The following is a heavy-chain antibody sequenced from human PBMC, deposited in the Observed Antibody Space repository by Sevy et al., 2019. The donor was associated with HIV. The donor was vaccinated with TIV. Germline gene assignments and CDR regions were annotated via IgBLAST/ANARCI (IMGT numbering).Heavy chain of an antibody. J-gene: IGHJ6*02. CDR2: IRYDGSNK. CDR1: GFTFSSFG. Sequence: GGSLRLSCAASGFTFSSFGMHWVRQAPGKGLEWVAFIRYDGSNKYYADSVKGRFTISRDNSKNTLYLQMNSLRAEDTAVYYCARTGIAAAGPYYYYGMDVWGQGTTVTVSS. V-gene: IGHV3-30*02. CDR3: ARTGIAAAGPYYYYGMDV. D-gene: IGHD6-13*01.